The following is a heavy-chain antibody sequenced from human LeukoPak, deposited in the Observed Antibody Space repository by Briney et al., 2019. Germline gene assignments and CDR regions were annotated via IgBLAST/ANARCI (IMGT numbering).Heavy chain of an antibody. V-gene: IGHV3-23*01. D-gene: IGHD3-10*01. CDR2: ISGSGGST. CDR1: GFTFSNYA. Sequence: GGSLRLSCAASGFTFSNYALIWVRQAPGKGLEWASDISGSGGSTYYADSVKGRFTISRDNSKHTLYLQMNSLRAEDTAIYYCAKVHRAYDYDSGSYYDSGFDYWGQGTLVTVSS. J-gene: IGHJ4*02. CDR3: AKVHRAYDYDSGSYYDSGFDY.